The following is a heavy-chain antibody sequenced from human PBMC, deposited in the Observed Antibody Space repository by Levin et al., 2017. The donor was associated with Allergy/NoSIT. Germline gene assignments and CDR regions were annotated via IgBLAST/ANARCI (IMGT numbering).Heavy chain of an antibody. V-gene: IGHV4-59*01. Sequence: PSETLSLTCTVSGVSISNYYWSWIRQPPGKGLEFMGYVYYSGNTRYKPSLKSRVTISPDPANNQVSLQLSSVTAADTALYYCARLVEIYETPAFNAFDVWGQGTMVTVSS. CDR3: ARLVEIYETPAFNAFDV. CDR1: GVSISNYY. J-gene: IGHJ3*01. CDR2: VYYSGNT. D-gene: IGHD3-16*01.